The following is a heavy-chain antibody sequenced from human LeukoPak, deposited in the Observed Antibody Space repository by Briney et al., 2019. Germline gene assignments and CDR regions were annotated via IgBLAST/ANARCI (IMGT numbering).Heavy chain of an antibody. V-gene: IGHV4-30-4*01. CDR1: GGSISSGDYY. D-gene: IGHD6-13*01. J-gene: IGHJ6*02. CDR3: ARGAFEQQPEYYYYGMDV. CDR2: IYYSGST. Sequence: SQTLSLTCTVSGGSISSGDYYWSWLRQPPGKGLEWIGYIYYSGSTYYNPSLKSRVTISVDTSKNQFSLKLSSVTAADTAVYYCARGAFEQQPEYYYYGMDVWGQGTTVTVSS.